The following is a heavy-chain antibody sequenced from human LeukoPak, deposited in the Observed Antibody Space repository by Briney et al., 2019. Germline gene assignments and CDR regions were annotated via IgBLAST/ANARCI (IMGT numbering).Heavy chain of an antibody. D-gene: IGHD1-26*01. CDR3: TKRVKYGGTWDHFAD. CDR1: GFTFDNYR. Sequence: PGGSLRLSCAASGFTFDNYRMSWVRQAPGKGLEWVSTVNADGGNTYYADSVNGRFTISRDNSKSTLILQMNSLRVEDTALYYCTKRVKYGGTWDHFADWGQGTLVTVSS. J-gene: IGHJ4*02. CDR2: VNADGGNT. V-gene: IGHV3-23*01.